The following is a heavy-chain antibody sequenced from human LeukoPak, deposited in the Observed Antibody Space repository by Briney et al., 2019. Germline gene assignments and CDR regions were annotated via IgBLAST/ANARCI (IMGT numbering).Heavy chain of an antibody. D-gene: IGHD3-22*01. CDR2: IYTSGST. J-gene: IGHJ3*02. V-gene: IGHV4-61*02. CDR1: GGSISSGSYY. CDR3: ARGYPSYYYDSSGYSPIDAFDI. Sequence: SETLSLTCTVSGGSISSGSYYWSWIRQPAGKGLEWIGRIYTSGSTNYNPSLKSRVTISVDTSKNQFSLRLSSVTAADTAVYYCARGYPSYYYDSSGYSPIDAFDIWGQGTMVTVSS.